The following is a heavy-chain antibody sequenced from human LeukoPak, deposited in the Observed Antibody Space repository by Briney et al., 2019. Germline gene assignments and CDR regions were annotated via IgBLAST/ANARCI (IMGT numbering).Heavy chain of an antibody. D-gene: IGHD6-19*01. CDR3: ATRLKAVAGIGRDY. Sequence: GASVKVSCKVSGYTLTELSMHWVRQAPGKGLEWMGGFDPEDGETIYAQKFQGRVTMTEDTSTDTAYMELSSLRSEDTAVYYCATRLKAVAGIGRDYWGQGTLVTVSS. V-gene: IGHV1-24*01. J-gene: IGHJ4*02. CDR1: GYTLTELS. CDR2: FDPEDGET.